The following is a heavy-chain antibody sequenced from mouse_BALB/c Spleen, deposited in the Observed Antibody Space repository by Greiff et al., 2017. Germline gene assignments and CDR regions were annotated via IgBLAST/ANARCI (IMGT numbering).Heavy chain of an antibody. V-gene: IGHV2-2*02. CDR1: GFSLTSYG. CDR3: ARTGNYGYFEV. J-gene: IGHJ1*01. Sequence: QVQLQQSGPGLVQPSQSLSITCTVSGFSLTSYGVHWVRQSPGKGLEWLGVIWSGGSTDYNAAFISRLSISKDNSKSQVFFKMNSLQANDTAIYYCARTGNYGYFEVWGAEATVTVSS. CDR2: IWSGGST. D-gene: IGHD2-1*01.